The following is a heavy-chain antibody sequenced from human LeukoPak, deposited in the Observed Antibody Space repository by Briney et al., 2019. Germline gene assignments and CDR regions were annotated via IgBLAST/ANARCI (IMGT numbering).Heavy chain of an antibody. V-gene: IGHV1-18*01. CDR2: ISAYNGNT. D-gene: IGHD3-22*01. CDR3: ARDRRRYYHSSGYLQFDY. CDR1: GYTFTRYG. Sequence: ASVKVSCKASGYTFTRYGISWVRQAPGQGLEWMGWISAYNGNTNYAQKLQGRVTMTTDTSTSTAYMELRSLRSDDTAVYYCARDRRRYYHSSGYLQFDYWGQGTLVTVSS. J-gene: IGHJ4*02.